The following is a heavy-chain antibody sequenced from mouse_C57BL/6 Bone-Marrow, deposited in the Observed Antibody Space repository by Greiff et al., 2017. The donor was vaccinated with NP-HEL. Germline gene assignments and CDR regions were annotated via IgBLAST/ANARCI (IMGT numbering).Heavy chain of an antibody. CDR3: AREGYYGYDGGSYYFDY. J-gene: IGHJ2*01. CDR1: GYTFTSYW. Sequence: QVQLQQPGAELVMPGASVKLSCKASGYTFTSYWMHWVKQRPGQGLEWIGEIDPSDSYTNYNQQFNGKSTLTVDKSSSTAYMKLSRLTSEDSAVYYCAREGYYGYDGGSYYFDYWGQGTTLTVSS. V-gene: IGHV1-69*01. CDR2: IDPSDSYT. D-gene: IGHD2-2*01.